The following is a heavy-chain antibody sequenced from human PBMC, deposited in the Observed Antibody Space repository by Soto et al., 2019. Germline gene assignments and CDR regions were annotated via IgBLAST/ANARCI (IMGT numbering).Heavy chain of an antibody. CDR3: ARAHIPGPVHP. D-gene: IGHD2-21*01. J-gene: IGHJ5*02. CDR1: GGSVSSGSYY. Sequence: SETLSLTCTVSGGSVSSGSYYWSWIRQHPGKGLEWIGNIFHSGTTNYNASLKSRVSISVDTPTNQFSLKLRSVTAADTAVYYCARAHIPGPVHPWGQGNLVTLSS. CDR2: IFHSGTT. V-gene: IGHV4-61*01.